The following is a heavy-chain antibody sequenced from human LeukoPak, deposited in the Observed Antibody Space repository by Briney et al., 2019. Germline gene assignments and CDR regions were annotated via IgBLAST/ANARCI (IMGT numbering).Heavy chain of an antibody. CDR3: ARRPSWPTTSAFDI. D-gene: IGHD1-1*01. V-gene: IGHV4-39*01. Sequence: SETLSLTCAVSGASIYTVGSFWGWIRQPPGKGLEWIGSVFYSGSANYNPSLQSRVTISVDTSRNQFSLRLTSVTPADAAVYYCARRPSWPTTSAFDIWGQGTLVTVSP. CDR2: VFYSGSA. CDR1: GASIYTVGSF. J-gene: IGHJ3*02.